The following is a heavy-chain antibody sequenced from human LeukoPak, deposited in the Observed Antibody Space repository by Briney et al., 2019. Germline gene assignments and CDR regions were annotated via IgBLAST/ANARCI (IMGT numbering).Heavy chain of an antibody. CDR2: IYYSGST. J-gene: IGHJ4*02. CDR3: ARGYDRGVIYYFDY. V-gene: IGHV4-59*01. D-gene: IGHD3-10*01. Sequence: SETLSLTCTVSGGSISSYYWSWIRQPPGKGREWIGYIYYSGSTNYNPSLKSRVTISVDTSKNQFSLKLSSVTAADTAVYHCARGYDRGVIYYFDYWGQGTLVTVSS. CDR1: GGSISSYY.